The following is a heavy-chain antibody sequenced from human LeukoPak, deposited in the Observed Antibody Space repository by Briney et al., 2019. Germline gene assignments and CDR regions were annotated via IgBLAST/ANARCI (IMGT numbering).Heavy chain of an antibody. CDR2: INPSSGAT. CDR1: GYTFTSYY. CDR3: ARATNFYYYYGMDV. Sequence: VASVKVSCKTSGYTFTSYYIHWVRLARGQGLERMAIINPSSGATNYAQKFQGRVTMTRDTSTSTVYMELSSQRSEDTAVYYCARATNFYYYYGMDVWGQGTTVTVSS. J-gene: IGHJ6*02. V-gene: IGHV1-46*01. D-gene: IGHD1-26*01.